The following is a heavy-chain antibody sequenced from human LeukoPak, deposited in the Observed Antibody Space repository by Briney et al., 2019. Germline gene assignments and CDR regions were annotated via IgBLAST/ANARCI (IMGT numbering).Heavy chain of an antibody. D-gene: IGHD6-13*01. Sequence: PSETLSLTCAVYGGSFSGYYWSWIRQPPGKGLEWIGEINHSGSTNYNPSLKSRVTMSVDTSKNQFSLKLSSVTAADTAVYYCARVYSSSWQRGWFDPWGQGTLVTVSS. CDR2: INHSGST. CDR3: ARVYSSSWQRGWFDP. J-gene: IGHJ5*02. CDR1: GGSFSGYY. V-gene: IGHV4-34*01.